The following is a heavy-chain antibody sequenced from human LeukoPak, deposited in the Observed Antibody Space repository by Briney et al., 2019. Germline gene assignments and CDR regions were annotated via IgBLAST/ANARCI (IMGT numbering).Heavy chain of an antibody. Sequence: SGGSLRLSCAASGXTFHFYSMTWVRQAPGKGLEWVSYISSRSSTIYYTDSVKGRFTVFRDNAKNSLNLQMNSLRDEDTAVYYCARGEDYWGQGTLVTVSS. CDR1: GXTFHFYS. V-gene: IGHV3-48*02. CDR2: ISSRSSTI. J-gene: IGHJ4*02. CDR3: ARGEDY.